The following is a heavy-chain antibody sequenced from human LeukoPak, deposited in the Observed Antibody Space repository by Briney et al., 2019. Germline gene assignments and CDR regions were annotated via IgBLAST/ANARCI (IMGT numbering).Heavy chain of an antibody. D-gene: IGHD3-3*01. J-gene: IGHJ4*02. CDR1: GGSISSGGYY. CDR3: ASLLPHRVRSGYYKGDGY. Sequence: SETLSLTCTVSGGSISSGGYYWSWIRQPPGKGLEWIGYIYHSGSTYYNPSLKSRVTISVDRSKNQFSLKLSSVTAADTAVYYCASLLPHRVRSGYYKGDGYWGQGTLVTVSS. CDR2: IYHSGST. V-gene: IGHV4-30-2*01.